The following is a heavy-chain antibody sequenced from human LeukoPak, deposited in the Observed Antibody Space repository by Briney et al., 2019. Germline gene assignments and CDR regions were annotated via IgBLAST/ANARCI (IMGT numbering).Heavy chain of an antibody. CDR2: INADGSRT. V-gene: IGHV3-74*01. CDR1: GFTFSSYA. J-gene: IGHJ6*03. CDR3: ARGSVTKGYFYYMDV. D-gene: IGHD4-17*01. Sequence: PGRSLRLSCAASGFTFSSYAMHWVRQAPGKGLVWVSRINADGSRTNYADSVKGRFTISRDNAKNTLYLQMNSLRADDTAVYYCARGSVTKGYFYYMDVWGKGTTVSVSS.